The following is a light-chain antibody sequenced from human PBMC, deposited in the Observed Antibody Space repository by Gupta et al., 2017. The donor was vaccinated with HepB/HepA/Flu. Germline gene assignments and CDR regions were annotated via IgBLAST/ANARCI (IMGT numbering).Light chain of an antibody. J-gene: IGLJ2*01. CDR1: SSDVGGYNY. Sequence: QSALTQPASVSGSPGQAITISCTATSSDVGGYNYVSWYQQHPDKAPKLMIYDVSSRPSGVSNRFSGSKSGNTASLTISGLQAEDEADYYCSSFSSSSTSHILFGGGTKLTVL. V-gene: IGLV2-14*03. CDR2: DVS. CDR3: SSFSSSSTSHIL.